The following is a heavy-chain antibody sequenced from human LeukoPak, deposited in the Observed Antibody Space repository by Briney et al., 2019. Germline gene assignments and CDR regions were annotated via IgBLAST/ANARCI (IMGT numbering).Heavy chain of an antibody. V-gene: IGHV1-46*01. J-gene: IGHJ4*02. Sequence: GASVKVSCKASGYTFTSYYMHWVRQAPGQGLEWMGIINPSGGSTSYAQKFQGRVTMTRDTSTSTVYMELSSLRAEDTAVYYCANKRGVEAPGTLGLDYWGQGTLVTVSS. CDR2: INPSGGST. D-gene: IGHD6-13*01. CDR1: GYTFTSYY. CDR3: ANKRGVEAPGTLGLDY.